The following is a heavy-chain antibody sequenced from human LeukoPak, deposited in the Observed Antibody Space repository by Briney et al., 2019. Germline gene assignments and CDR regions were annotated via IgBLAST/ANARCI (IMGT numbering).Heavy chain of an antibody. V-gene: IGHV3-21*01. J-gene: IGHJ3*02. CDR1: GFTFSSYT. CDR3: ARDREVEATHAFDI. Sequence: GGSLRLSCATSGFTFSSYTMNWVRQAPGKGLEWVSSISSSSSYIYYADSLKGRFTISRDNAKKSLYLQMNSLRAEDTAVYYCARDREVEATHAFDIWGQGTMVTVSS. CDR2: ISSSSSYI. D-gene: IGHD1-26*01.